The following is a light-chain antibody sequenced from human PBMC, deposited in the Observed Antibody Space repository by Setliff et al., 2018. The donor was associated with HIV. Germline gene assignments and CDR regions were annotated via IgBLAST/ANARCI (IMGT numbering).Light chain of an antibody. V-gene: IGLV2-23*02. CDR3: CSYAGTNMPYV. Sequence: QSVLTQPASASGLPGQSITISCTGTSSDVGSYSLVSWYQHHPGKAPKVMIYEVTKRSSGVSARFPGSKSGNTASLTISGLQAEDEADYYCCSYAGTNMPYVFGPGTKVTVL. CDR1: SSDVGSYSL. CDR2: EVT. J-gene: IGLJ1*01.